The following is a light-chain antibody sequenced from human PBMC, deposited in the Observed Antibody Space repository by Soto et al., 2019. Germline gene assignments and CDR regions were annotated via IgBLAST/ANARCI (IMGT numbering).Light chain of an antibody. Sequence: DIQMTQSPSTLSASVGDRVTITCWASQSISSWLAWYQQKPGKAPKLLIYDASSLESGVPSRFSGSGSGTEFTLTISSLQPDDFATYYCQQYNSYPRTFGPGTKVDIK. CDR3: QQYNSYPRT. CDR2: DAS. CDR1: QSISSW. V-gene: IGKV1-5*01. J-gene: IGKJ3*01.